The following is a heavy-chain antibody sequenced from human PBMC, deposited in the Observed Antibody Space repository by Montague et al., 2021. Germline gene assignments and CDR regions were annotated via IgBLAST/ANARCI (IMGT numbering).Heavy chain of an antibody. Sequence: TLSLTCTVSGGSISSRSYYWRWIRQHPGKGLEWIGNIYYSGSTYYNPSLKSRVTISVDTSKNQFSLKLSSVTATDTAVYYCASTFAGNLGYYSDYIDDWGKGTPVTVSS. D-gene: IGHD4-23*01. J-gene: IGHJ6*03. CDR1: GGSISSRSYY. V-gene: IGHV4-31*03. CDR3: ASTFAGNLGYYSDYIDD. CDR2: IYYSGST.